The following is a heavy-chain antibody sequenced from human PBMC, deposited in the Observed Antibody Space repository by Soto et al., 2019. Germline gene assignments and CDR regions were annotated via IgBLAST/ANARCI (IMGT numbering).Heavy chain of an antibody. CDR2: IYYSGST. CDR3: ARHCPRSYYDFWSGPVGGWFDP. V-gene: IGHV4-39*01. CDR1: GGSISSSSYY. Sequence: LSLTCTVSGGSISSSSYYWGWIRQPPGKGLEWIGSIYYSGSTYYNPSLKSRVTISVDTSKNQFSLKLSSVTAADTAVYYCARHCPRSYYDFWSGPVGGWFDPWGQGTLVTVSS. D-gene: IGHD3-3*01. J-gene: IGHJ5*02.